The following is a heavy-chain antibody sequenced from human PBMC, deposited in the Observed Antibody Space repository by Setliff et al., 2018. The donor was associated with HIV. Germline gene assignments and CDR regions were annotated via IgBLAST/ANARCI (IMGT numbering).Heavy chain of an antibody. CDR3: AHSPDTWYFGEYFRH. D-gene: IGHD3-9*01. J-gene: IGHJ1*01. CDR1: GLSLNISDVG. CDR2: IYWNDDK. Sequence: ESGPTLVNPTQPLTLTCTLSGLSLNISDVGVGWLRQPPGKALEWLALIYWNDDKRYSPSLKSRVTVTKDTAKNQVVLTMTNMDPADTATYFCAHSPDTWYFGEYFRHWGQGTLVTVSS. V-gene: IGHV2-5*01.